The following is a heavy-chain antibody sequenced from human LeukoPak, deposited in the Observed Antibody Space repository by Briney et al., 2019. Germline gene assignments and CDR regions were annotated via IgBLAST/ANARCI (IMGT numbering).Heavy chain of an antibody. D-gene: IGHD3-9*01. Sequence: SETLSLTCTVSGGSISGYYWSWVRQPPGKGLEGIGYIYYSGSTTYNPSLRSRVTISVDTSKDLFSLRLTSVTAADTALYYCARHRGHYNAHDAFDIWGQGTWVAVSS. V-gene: IGHV4-59*08. CDR1: GGSISGYY. CDR2: IYYSGST. CDR3: ARHRGHYNAHDAFDI. J-gene: IGHJ3*02.